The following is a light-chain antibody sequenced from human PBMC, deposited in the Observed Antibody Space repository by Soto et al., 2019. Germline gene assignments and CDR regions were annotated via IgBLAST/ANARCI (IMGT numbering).Light chain of an antibody. Sequence: EIVLTQSPGTLSLSPGERATLSCRASESVSSSHLAWYQQKPGQAPRLLIYGALNRATGIPDRFSGSGSGTDFTLTISRLEPEDCAMYYCQQYGSSPPITFGLGTRLEIK. J-gene: IGKJ5*01. CDR3: QQYGSSPPIT. CDR1: ESVSSSH. CDR2: GAL. V-gene: IGKV3-20*01.